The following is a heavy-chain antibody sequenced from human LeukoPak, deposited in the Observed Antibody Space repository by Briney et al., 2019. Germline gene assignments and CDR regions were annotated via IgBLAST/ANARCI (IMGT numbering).Heavy chain of an antibody. Sequence: ASVKVSCKACGYTFTGWYMHWVGQAPGQGLEWMGWINPNSGGTNYAQKFQGRVTMTRDTSLSTAYMELSRLRSDDTAVYYCAREEDGDLRFGYWGQGTLVTVSS. CDR3: AREEDGDLRFGY. CDR2: INPNSGGT. D-gene: IGHD4-17*01. J-gene: IGHJ4*02. V-gene: IGHV1-2*02. CDR1: GYTFTGWY.